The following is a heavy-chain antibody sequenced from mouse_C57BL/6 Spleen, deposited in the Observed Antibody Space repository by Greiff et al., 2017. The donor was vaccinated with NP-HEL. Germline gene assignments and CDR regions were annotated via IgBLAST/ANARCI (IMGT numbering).Heavy chain of an antibody. J-gene: IGHJ1*03. CDR2: INPNNGGT. CDR3: ARGGTTVVATEWYFDV. D-gene: IGHD1-1*01. V-gene: IGHV1-22*01. CDR1: GYTFTDYN. Sequence: EVQLQQSGPELVKPGASVPMSCKASGYTFTDYNMHWVKQSHGQSLEWIGYINPNNGGTSYNQKFKGKATLTVNKSSSTAYMELRSLTSEDSAVYYCARGGTTVVATEWYFDVWGTGTTVTVSS.